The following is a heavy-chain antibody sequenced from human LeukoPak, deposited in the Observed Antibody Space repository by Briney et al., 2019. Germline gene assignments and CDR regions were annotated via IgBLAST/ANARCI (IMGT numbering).Heavy chain of an antibody. J-gene: IGHJ4*02. Sequence: PGGSLRLSCAVSGFTFSSYAMSWVRQAPGKGLEWVSGISGSGGSTYYADSVKGRFTISRDNSKNTLYLQMNSLRAEDTAVYYCAKDYRLVVAATPSDWGQGTLVTVSS. V-gene: IGHV3-23*01. D-gene: IGHD2-15*01. CDR3: AKDYRLVVAATPSD. CDR2: ISGSGGST. CDR1: GFTFSSYA.